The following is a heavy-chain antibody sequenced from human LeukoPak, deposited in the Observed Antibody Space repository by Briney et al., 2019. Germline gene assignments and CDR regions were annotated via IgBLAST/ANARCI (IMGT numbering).Heavy chain of an antibody. J-gene: IGHJ3*02. CDR3: ARDSLRDRGPFDI. Sequence: GASVTVSCKASGYTFTSYYIHWVRQAPGQGLEWMGIINPSGGGTSSAQKFQGRVTMTRDTSTSTVYMELSSLRSEDTAVYYCARDSLRDRGPFDIWGQGTRVTVSS. CDR1: GYTFTSYY. CDR2: INPSGGGT. V-gene: IGHV1-46*01. D-gene: IGHD1-14*01.